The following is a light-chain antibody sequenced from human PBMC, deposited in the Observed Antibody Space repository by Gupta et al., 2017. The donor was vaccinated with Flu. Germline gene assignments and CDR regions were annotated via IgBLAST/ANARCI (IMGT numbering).Light chain of an antibody. J-gene: IGKJ2*01. CDR2: GAS. CDR1: QSVSSSY. CDR3: QQDGSSPL. Sequence: EIVFTQSPGTLSLSPGERATPSCRASQSVSSSYLAWYQQKPGQAPRLLIYGASSRATGIPDRFSGSGSGXDFTLTXSRREPEDFAVYYWQQDGSSPLFGXGTKLEIK. V-gene: IGKV3-20*01.